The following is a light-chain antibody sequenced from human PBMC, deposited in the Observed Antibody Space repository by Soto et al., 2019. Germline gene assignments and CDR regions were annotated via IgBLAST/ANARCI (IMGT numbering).Light chain of an antibody. J-gene: IGLJ2*01. CDR1: SSDVGGYNH. CDR3: GSYAGNSMGI. CDR2: EVS. V-gene: IGLV2-14*01. Sequence: QSVLTQPASVSGSPGQSITISCTGTSSDVGGYNHVSWYQHHPGKAPKLMIYEVSNRPSGVSNRFSGSKSGYTASLTVSGLQAEDEADYYCGSYAGNSMGIFGGGTKLTVL.